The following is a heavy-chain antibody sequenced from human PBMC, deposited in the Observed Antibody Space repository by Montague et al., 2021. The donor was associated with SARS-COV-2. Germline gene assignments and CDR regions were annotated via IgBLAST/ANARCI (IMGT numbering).Heavy chain of an antibody. D-gene: IGHD3-10*01. J-gene: IGHJ6*02. V-gene: IGHV4-39*01. CDR2: IYYSGST. Sequence: SETLSLTCSVSGGSITSSSYYWGWIRQSPDKGLEWIVNIYYSGSTYYNPSLKSRVTISVDTSKYQFSLKLSSVTAADTAVYYCVSLWKYGSGSHYAPWDYYNYGVDVWGQGTTVTVSS. CDR1: GGSITSSSYY. CDR3: VSLWKYGSGSHYAPWDYYNYGVDV.